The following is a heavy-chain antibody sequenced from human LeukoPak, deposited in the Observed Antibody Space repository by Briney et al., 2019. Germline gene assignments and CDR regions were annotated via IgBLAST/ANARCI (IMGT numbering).Heavy chain of an antibody. CDR1: GFTFSSYS. Sequence: PGGSLRLSCAASGFTFSSYSMNWVRQAPGKGLEWVSSISSSSSYIYYADSVKGRFTISRDNAKNSLYLQMNSLRAEDTAVYYCARDQRPSSSWPFDYWGQGTLVTASS. D-gene: IGHD6-13*01. J-gene: IGHJ4*02. CDR2: ISSSSSYI. CDR3: ARDQRPSSSWPFDY. V-gene: IGHV3-21*01.